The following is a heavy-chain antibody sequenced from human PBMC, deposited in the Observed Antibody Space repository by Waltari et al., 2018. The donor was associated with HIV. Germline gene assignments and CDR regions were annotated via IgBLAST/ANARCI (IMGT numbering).Heavy chain of an antibody. CDR3: ARDRGEGGSYYGYYYYYYGMDV. Sequence: QVQLQESGPGLVKPSETLSLTCTVPGGSISSYYWSWIRQPAGKGLEWIGRIYTSGSTNYNPSLKSRVTMSVDTSKNQFSLKLSSVTAADTAVYYCARDRGEGGSYYGYYYYYYGMDVWGQGTTVTVSS. CDR1: GGSISSYY. J-gene: IGHJ6*02. V-gene: IGHV4-4*07. CDR2: IYTSGST. D-gene: IGHD1-26*01.